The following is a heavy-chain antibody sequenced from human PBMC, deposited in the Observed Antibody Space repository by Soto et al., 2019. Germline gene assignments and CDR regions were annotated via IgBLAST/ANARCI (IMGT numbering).Heavy chain of an antibody. CDR2: IYWNDDK. CDR3: AKSGSSGWYGWFDP. J-gene: IGHJ5*02. CDR1: GFSLRTSGVG. D-gene: IGHD6-19*01. V-gene: IGHV2-5*01. Sequence: SGPTLVNPTQSLTLTCIFSGFSLRTSGVGVGWIRQPPGKALEWLGFIYWNDDKRYSPSLKSRLTITKDTSKNQVVLTMTNMDPVDTATYYCAKSGSSGWYGWFDPWGQGTLVTVSS.